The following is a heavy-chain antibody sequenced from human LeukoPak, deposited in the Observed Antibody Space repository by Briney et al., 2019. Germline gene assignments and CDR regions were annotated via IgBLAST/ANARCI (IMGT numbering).Heavy chain of an antibody. V-gene: IGHV3-7*01. Sequence: PGGSLRLSYAASGFTITNYWMSWVRQAPGKGPEWVANIKQDGSEEYYADSVKGRFTISRDNGKNSLNLQMNSLRAEDTAVYYCARWAGVTDYWGQGTLVTVSS. J-gene: IGHJ4*02. CDR1: GFTITNYW. D-gene: IGHD5-18*01. CDR2: IKQDGSEE. CDR3: ARWAGVTDY.